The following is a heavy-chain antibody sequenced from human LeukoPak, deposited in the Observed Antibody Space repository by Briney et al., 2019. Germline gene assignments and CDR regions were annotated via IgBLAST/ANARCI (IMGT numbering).Heavy chain of an antibody. J-gene: IGHJ4*02. CDR1: GGSISGTNW. D-gene: IGHD1-26*01. CDR3: SRESGPFSPFGF. V-gene: IGHV4-4*02. CDR2: ISLRGLT. Sequence: PSGTLSLTCGVSGGSISGTNWWSWVRQPPGQGLEWIGEISLRGLTNYNPSLGSRLTMSLDESKDQVSLNLTSVTAADTAVYYCSRESGPFSPFGFWGQGTLVSVHS.